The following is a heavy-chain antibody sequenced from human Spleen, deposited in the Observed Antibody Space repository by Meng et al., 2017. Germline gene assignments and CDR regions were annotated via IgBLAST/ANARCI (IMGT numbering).Heavy chain of an antibody. J-gene: IGHJ4*02. Sequence: QSQEQQGGARGVQQSETLSLTCCVAVGSCGDYDCSWIRQPPGKGLEWIGEIKHSWSTNYNPSLESRATISVDTSQNNLSLKLSSVTAADSAVYYCARGPTTMAHDFDYWGQGTLVTVSS. CDR3: ARGPTTMAHDFDY. CDR2: IKHSWST. CDR1: VGSCGDYD. D-gene: IGHD4-11*01. V-gene: IGHV4-34*01.